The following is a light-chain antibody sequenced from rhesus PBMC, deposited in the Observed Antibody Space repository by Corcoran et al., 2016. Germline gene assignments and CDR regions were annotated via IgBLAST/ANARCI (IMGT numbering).Light chain of an antibody. CDR3: QQHNSHPLT. V-gene: IGKV1-44*01. J-gene: IGKJ4*01. Sequence: DIQITQSPSSLSASVGDRVTITCRASQTISSYLAWYQQKPGKVPKLLIYAASSLESGVPSRFSGSGSGTDFTLTISSLQPEDFATYYCQQHNSHPLTFGGGTKVEIK. CDR2: AAS. CDR1: QTISSY.